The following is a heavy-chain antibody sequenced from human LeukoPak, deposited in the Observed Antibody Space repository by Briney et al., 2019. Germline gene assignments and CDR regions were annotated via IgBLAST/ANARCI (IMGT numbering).Heavy chain of an antibody. D-gene: IGHD3-22*01. V-gene: IGHV3-23*01. CDR3: AKMVGSAVITE. CDR1: GFTFSSYA. CDR2: ISGSGGST. J-gene: IGHJ4*02. Sequence: GALRLSCAASGFTFSSYAMSWVRQAPGKGLEWVSAISGSGGSTYYADSVKGRFTISRDNSKNTLYLQMNSLRAEDTAVYYCAKMVGSAVITEWGQGTLVTVSS.